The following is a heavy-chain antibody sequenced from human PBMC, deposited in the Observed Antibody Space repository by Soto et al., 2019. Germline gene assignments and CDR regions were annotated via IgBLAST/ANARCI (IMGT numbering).Heavy chain of an antibody. V-gene: IGHV4-59*01. D-gene: IGHD4-17*01. CDR1: GGSIRSYY. CDR2: IYYSGST. Sequence: PSETLSLTCTVSGGSIRSYYWSWIRQPPGKGLEWIGYIYYSGSTNYNPSLKSRVTISVDTSKNQFSLKLSSVTAADTAVYYCARWYGASLDYWGQGSLVTVS. J-gene: IGHJ4*02. CDR3: ARWYGASLDY.